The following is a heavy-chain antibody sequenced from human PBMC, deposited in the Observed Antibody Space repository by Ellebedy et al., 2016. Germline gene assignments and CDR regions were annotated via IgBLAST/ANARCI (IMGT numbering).Heavy chain of an antibody. CDR2: ISSSSSYI. V-gene: IGHV3-21*01. J-gene: IGHJ6*02. CDR3: ARVGMARGYGMDV. CDR1: GFTFSSYS. Sequence: GESLKISCAASGFTFSSYSMNWVRQAPGKGLEWVSSISSSSSYIYYADSVKGRFTISRDNAKNSLYLQMNSLRAEDTAVYYCARVGMARGYGMDVWGQGTTVTVSS. D-gene: IGHD1-14*01.